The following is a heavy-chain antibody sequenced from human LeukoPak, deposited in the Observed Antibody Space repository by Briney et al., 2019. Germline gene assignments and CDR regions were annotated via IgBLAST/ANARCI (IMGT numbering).Heavy chain of an antibody. CDR2: ISGSSSDT. V-gene: IGHV3-11*05. D-gene: IGHD6-19*01. CDR3: ARVVAVAGYFDY. J-gene: IGHJ4*02. CDR1: GFTFSDYY. Sequence: GGSLRLSCAASGFTFSDYYMTWIRQAPGKGLEWVSYISGSSSDTNYADFVKGRFTISRDNAKNSLYLQMNSLRAEDTAVYYCARVVAVAGYFDYWGQGTLVTVSS.